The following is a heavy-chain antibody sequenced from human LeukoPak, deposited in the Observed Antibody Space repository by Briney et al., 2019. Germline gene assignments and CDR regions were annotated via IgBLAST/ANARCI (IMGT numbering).Heavy chain of an antibody. V-gene: IGHV4-39*07. D-gene: IGHD3-10*01. J-gene: IGHJ5*02. CDR1: GGSIGSTNYY. Sequence: SETLSLTCTVSGGSIGSTNYYWGWIRQPPGKGLEWIANIYYSGSTYYNPSLKSRVTISVDTSKNQFSLKLSSVTAADTAVYYCARRGGFLWFGNNWFDPWGQGTLVTVSS. CDR2: IYYSGST. CDR3: ARRGGFLWFGNNWFDP.